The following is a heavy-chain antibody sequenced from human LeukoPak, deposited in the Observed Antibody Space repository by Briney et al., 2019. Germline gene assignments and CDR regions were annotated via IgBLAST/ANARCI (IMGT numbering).Heavy chain of an antibody. Sequence: GASLRLSCAASGFTFSSYAMSWVRQAPGRGLEWVSAISGSGVSTYYADSVKGRFTISRDNSKNRLYLQMNSLRAEDTAVYYCAKAGDAWGYNSPLGGRFDYWGQGTLVTVSS. CDR1: GFTFSSYA. D-gene: IGHD5-24*01. CDR2: ISGSGVST. J-gene: IGHJ4*02. V-gene: IGHV3-23*01. CDR3: AKAGDAWGYNSPLGGRFDY.